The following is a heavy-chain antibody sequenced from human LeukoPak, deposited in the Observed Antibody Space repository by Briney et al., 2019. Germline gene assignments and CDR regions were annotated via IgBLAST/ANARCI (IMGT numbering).Heavy chain of an antibody. CDR3: ARERLWFGEGGAFDI. J-gene: IGHJ3*02. CDR1: GFTFSSYG. Sequence: GGSLRLSCAASGFTFSSYGMHWVRQAPGKGLEWVAVIWCDGSNKYYADSVKGRFTISRDNSKNTLYLQMNSLRAEDTAVYYCARERLWFGEGGAFDIWGQGTMVTVSS. V-gene: IGHV3-33*01. D-gene: IGHD3-10*01. CDR2: IWCDGSNK.